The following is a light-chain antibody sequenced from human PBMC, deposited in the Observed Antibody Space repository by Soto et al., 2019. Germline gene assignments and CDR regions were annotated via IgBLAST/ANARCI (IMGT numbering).Light chain of an antibody. CDR3: HQRNQ. Sequence: EIVMTQSPATLSVSPGERATLSCRASQSVSSNLAWYQQKPGQAPRLLIYDASTRATGIPARFSGSGSGTDFTLTISSVEPEDFAMYYCHQRNQFGQGTRLEIK. CDR1: QSVSSN. J-gene: IGKJ5*01. V-gene: IGKV3D-11*03. CDR2: DAS.